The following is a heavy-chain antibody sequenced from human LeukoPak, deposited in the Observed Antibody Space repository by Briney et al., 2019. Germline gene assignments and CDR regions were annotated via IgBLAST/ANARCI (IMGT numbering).Heavy chain of an antibody. Sequence: GRSLRLSCAASGFTFSTYAVHWVRQAPGKGLEWVATISYDGSNEYYPESVKGRFTISRDNSKNTLYLQMNSLRAEDTAVYYCAKDWGNRFEYWGQGTLVTVSS. J-gene: IGHJ4*02. V-gene: IGHV3-30*04. CDR1: GFTFSTYA. D-gene: IGHD1-14*01. CDR3: AKDWGNRFEY. CDR2: ISYDGSNE.